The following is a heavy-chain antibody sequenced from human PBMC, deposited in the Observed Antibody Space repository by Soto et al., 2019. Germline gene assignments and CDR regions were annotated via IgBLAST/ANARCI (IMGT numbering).Heavy chain of an antibody. CDR2: ISTYNGNT. V-gene: IGHV1-18*01. D-gene: IGHD3-10*01. CDR1: GYTFTSYG. J-gene: IGHJ6*02. CDR3: ARSVSFHYYYYYGMDV. Sequence: ASVKVSCKASGYTFTSYGISWVRQAPGQGLEWMGWISTYNGNTNYAQKLQGRVTMTTDTSTSTAYMELRSLRSDDTAVYYCARSVSFHYYYYYGMDVWGQGTTVTAP.